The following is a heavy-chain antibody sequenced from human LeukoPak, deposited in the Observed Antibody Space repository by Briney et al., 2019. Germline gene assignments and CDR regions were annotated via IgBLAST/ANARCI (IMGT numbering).Heavy chain of an antibody. CDR3: ARDYDGSGSYYKYYFDY. D-gene: IGHD3-10*01. V-gene: IGHV4-39*07. Sequence: SETLSLTCTVSGGSISSSSYYWGWIRQPPGKGLEWIGSIYYSGSTNYNPSLKSRVTMSVDTSKNQFSLKLSSVTAADTAVYYCARDYDGSGSYYKYYFDYWGQGTLVTVSS. CDR1: GGSISSSSYY. J-gene: IGHJ4*02. CDR2: IYYSGST.